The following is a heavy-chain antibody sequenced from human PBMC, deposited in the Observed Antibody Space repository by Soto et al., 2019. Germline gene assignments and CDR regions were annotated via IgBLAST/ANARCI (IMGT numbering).Heavy chain of an antibody. CDR1: GGSISSGDYY. V-gene: IGHV4-30-4*01. Sequence: SETLSLTCTVSGGSISSGDYYWSWIRQPPGKGLEWIGYIYYSGSTYYNPSLKSRVTISVDTSKNQFSLKLSSVTAADTAVYYCARARSTDYYDSSGYPPNYYYGMDVWGQGTTVRVSS. D-gene: IGHD3-22*01. J-gene: IGHJ6*02. CDR3: ARARSTDYYDSSGYPPNYYYGMDV. CDR2: IYYSGST.